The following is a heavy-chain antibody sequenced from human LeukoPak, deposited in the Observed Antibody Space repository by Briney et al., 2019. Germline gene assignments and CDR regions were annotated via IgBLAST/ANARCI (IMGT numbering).Heavy chain of an antibody. CDR1: GYTFTSYG. CDR3: ARVRTFRIAAVYYMDV. CDR2: ISAYNGNT. Sequence: ASVKVSCKASGYTFTSYGISWVRQAPGQGLEWMGWISAYNGNTNYAQKLQGRVTMTTDTSTSTAYMGLRSLRSDDTAVYYCARVRTFRIAAVYYMDVWGKGTTVTVSS. V-gene: IGHV1-18*01. D-gene: IGHD6-13*01. J-gene: IGHJ6*03.